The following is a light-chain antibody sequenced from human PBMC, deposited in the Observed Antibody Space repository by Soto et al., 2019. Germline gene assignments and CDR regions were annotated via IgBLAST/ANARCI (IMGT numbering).Light chain of an antibody. CDR2: DVS. CDR1: SSDVGGYNY. CDR3: TSYTRGSTPVV. Sequence: QSALTQPASVSGSPGQSITISCTGTSSDVGGYNYVSWYQQHPGKAPKLMIYDVSNLPSWVSNRFSGSKSDNTASLSTSGLQAEDETECSCTSYTRGSTPVVFGGGTKLTVL. V-gene: IGLV2-14*01. J-gene: IGLJ2*01.